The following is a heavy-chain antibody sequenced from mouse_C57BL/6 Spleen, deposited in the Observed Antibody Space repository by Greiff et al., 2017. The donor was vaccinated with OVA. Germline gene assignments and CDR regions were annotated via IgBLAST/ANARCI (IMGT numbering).Heavy chain of an antibody. D-gene: IGHD2-1*01. CDR1: GYTFTSYW. J-gene: IGHJ4*01. Sequence: VQLQQSGTELVKPGASVKLSCKASGYTFTSYWMHWVKQRPGQGLEWIGNINPSNGGTNYNEKFKSKATLTVDKSSSTAYMQLSSLTSEDSAVYYCARSGRGNYDAMDYWGQGTSVTVSS. CDR2: INPSNGGT. CDR3: ARSGRGNYDAMDY. V-gene: IGHV1-53*01.